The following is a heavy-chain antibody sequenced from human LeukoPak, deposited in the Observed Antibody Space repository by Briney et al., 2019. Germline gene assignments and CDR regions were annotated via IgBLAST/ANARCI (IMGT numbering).Heavy chain of an antibody. J-gene: IGHJ4*02. V-gene: IGHV2-70*01. CDR3: ARIDGYGSGSFDY. CDR1: GFTFSSYAM. CDR2: IDWDDDK. Sequence: LRLSCAASGFTFSSYAMSWIRQPPGKALEWLALIDWDDDKYYSTSLKTRLTISKDTSKNQVVLTMTNMDPVDTATYYCARIDGYGSGSFDYWGQGTLVTVSS. D-gene: IGHD3-10*01.